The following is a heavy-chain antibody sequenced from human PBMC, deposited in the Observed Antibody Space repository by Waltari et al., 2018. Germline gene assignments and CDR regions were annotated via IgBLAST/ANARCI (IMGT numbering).Heavy chain of an antibody. CDR1: GGSISSRSYY. CDR2: IYYSGST. D-gene: IGHD3-16*02. CDR3: ARDGGIVSGILLGKFKRYGMDV. Sequence: QLQLQESGPGLVKPSETLSLTCTVSGGSISSRSYYWGWIRQPPGKGLEWIGSIYYSGSTYYNPSLKSRVTISVDKSKNQFSLKLSSVTAADTAVYYCARDGGIVSGILLGKFKRYGMDVWGQGTTVTVSS. V-gene: IGHV4-39*07. J-gene: IGHJ6*02.